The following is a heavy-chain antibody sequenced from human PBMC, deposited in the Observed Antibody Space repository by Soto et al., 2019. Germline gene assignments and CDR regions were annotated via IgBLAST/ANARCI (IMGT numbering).Heavy chain of an antibody. J-gene: IGHJ5*02. Sequence: EVQLVESGGILVQPGGSLRLSCATSGFTFSSSWMNWVRRAPGRGLEWVANIKQDGSEEYYVDSVKGRFTISRDNAKNSLYLQMNSLRAEDTAVYYCARSGNSRNGGFDPWGQGTLVTVSS. V-gene: IGHV3-7*01. CDR3: ARSGNSRNGGFDP. CDR2: IKQDGSEE. D-gene: IGHD6-13*01. CDR1: GFTFSSSW.